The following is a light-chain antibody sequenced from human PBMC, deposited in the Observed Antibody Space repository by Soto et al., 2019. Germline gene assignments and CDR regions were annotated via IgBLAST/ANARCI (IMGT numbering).Light chain of an antibody. CDR2: AAS. CDR3: ERGNRYPRT. J-gene: IGKJ2*01. CDR1: QGINTF. Sequence: DIQLTQSPSFLSASVGDRVTITCRASQGINTFLAWFQQKPGKAPNLLISAASTLQSGVPSRVSGSGSGTELTLTSTSLQAEDCATCECERGNRYPRTFGQGTKVEIK. V-gene: IGKV1-9*01.